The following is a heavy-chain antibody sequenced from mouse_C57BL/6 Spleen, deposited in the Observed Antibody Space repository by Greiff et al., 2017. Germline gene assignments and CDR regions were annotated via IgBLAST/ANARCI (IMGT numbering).Heavy chain of an antibody. CDR3: ARSGTGTFGAY. V-gene: IGHV1-82*01. CDR2: IYPGDGDT. CDR1: GYAFSSSW. Sequence: QVQLQQSGPELVKPGASVKISCKASGYAFSSSWMNWVKQRPGKGLEWIGRIYPGDGDTNYNGKFKGKATLTADKSSSTAYMQLSSLTSEDSAVYFCARSGTGTFGAYWGQGTLVTVSA. D-gene: IGHD4-1*01. J-gene: IGHJ3*01.